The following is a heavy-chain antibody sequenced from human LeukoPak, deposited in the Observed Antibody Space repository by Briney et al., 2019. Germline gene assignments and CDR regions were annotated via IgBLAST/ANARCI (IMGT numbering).Heavy chain of an antibody. CDR2: IWYDGSNK. CDR3: VRGVGSASYYGMDV. J-gene: IGHJ6*02. V-gene: IGHV3-33*01. Sequence: GRSLRLSCAASGFTFSSYGMHWVRQAPGKGLEWVAVIWYDGSNKYYADSVKGRFTISRDKSKNTLYLQMNSLRAEDTAVYYCVRGVGSASYYGMDVWGQGTTVTVSS. D-gene: IGHD2-2*01. CDR1: GFTFSSYG.